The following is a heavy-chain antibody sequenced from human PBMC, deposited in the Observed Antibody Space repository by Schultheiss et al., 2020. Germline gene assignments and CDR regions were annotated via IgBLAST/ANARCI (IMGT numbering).Heavy chain of an antibody. CDR2: INAGNGNT. Sequence: ASVKVSCKASGYTFTSYAMHWVRQAPGQRLEWMGWINAGNGNTKYSQKFQGRVTITRDTSASTAYMELSSLRSEDTAVYYCARRDDYFFWFDPWGQGTLVSVSS. CDR1: GYTFTSYA. V-gene: IGHV1-3*01. CDR3: ARRDDYFFWFDP. J-gene: IGHJ5*02. D-gene: IGHD2/OR15-2a*01.